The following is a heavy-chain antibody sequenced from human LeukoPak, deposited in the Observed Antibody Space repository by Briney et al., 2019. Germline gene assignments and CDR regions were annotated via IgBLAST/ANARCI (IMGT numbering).Heavy chain of an antibody. D-gene: IGHD4-17*01. CDR1: GGSISSGGYS. CDR2: IYHSGST. Sequence: PSETLSLTCTVSGGSISSGGYSWSWIRQPPGKGLEWIGYIYHSGSTYYNPSLKSRVTISVDRSKNQFSLKLSSVTAADTAVYYCARGHGDPYYYYGMDVWGQGTTVTVSS. V-gene: IGHV4-30-2*01. J-gene: IGHJ6*02. CDR3: ARGHGDPYYYYGMDV.